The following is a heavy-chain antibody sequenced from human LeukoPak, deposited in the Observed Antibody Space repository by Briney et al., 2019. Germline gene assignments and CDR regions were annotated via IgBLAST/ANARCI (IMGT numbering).Heavy chain of an antibody. CDR1: GGTFSSYA. Sequence: SVKVSCKASGGTFSSYAISWVRQAPGQGLEWMGRIIPIFGIANYAQKFQGRVTITADKSTSTAYMELSSLRSEDTAVYYCARGIGYCSGGSCYRIGDAFDIWGQGTMVSVSS. CDR2: IIPIFGIA. J-gene: IGHJ3*02. CDR3: ARGIGYCSGGSCYRIGDAFDI. V-gene: IGHV1-69*04. D-gene: IGHD2-15*01.